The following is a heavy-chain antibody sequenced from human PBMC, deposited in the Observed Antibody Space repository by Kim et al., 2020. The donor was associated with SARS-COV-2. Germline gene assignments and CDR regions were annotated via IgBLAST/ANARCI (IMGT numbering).Heavy chain of an antibody. Sequence: SETLSLTCAVYGGSFSGYYWSWIRQPPGKGLEWIGEINHSGSTNYNPSLKSRVTISVDTSKNQFSLKLSSVTAADTAVYYCARGCARYDAFDIWGQGTMVTVSS. CDR3: ARGCARYDAFDI. V-gene: IGHV4-34*01. CDR2: INHSGST. CDR1: GGSFSGYY. J-gene: IGHJ3*02.